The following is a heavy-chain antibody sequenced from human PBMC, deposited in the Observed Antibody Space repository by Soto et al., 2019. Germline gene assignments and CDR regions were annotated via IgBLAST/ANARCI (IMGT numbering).Heavy chain of an antibody. CDR2: IYYSGST. CDR3: ARAEQQLVRRIQLGFDP. V-gene: IGHV4-31*03. Sequence: SETLSLTCTVSGGSISSGGYYWSWIRQHPGKGLEWIGYIYYSGSTYYNPSLKSRVTISVDTSKNQFSLKLSSVTAADTAVYYCARAEQQLVRRIQLGFDPWGQGTLVTVSS. D-gene: IGHD6-13*01. J-gene: IGHJ5*02. CDR1: GGSISSGGYY.